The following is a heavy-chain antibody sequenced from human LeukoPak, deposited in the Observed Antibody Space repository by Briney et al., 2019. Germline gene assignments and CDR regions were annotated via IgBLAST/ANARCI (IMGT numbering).Heavy chain of an antibody. CDR1: GFAFSNYE. CDR2: ISSSGSYI. CDR3: ARDLIVVVPTPGY. J-gene: IGHJ4*02. Sequence: PGRSLRLSCAASGFAFSNYEMNWVRQAPGKGLEWVSYISSSGSYIYYADSVKGRFTISRDNAKNSLYLQMNSLRADDTAVYYCARDLIVVVPTPGYWGQGTLVTVSS. D-gene: IGHD2-21*01. V-gene: IGHV3-48*03.